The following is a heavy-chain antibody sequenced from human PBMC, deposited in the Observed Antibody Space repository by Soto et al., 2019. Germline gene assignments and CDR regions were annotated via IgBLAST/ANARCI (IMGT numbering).Heavy chain of an antibody. CDR3: ARPGYCSGSSCYSDY. J-gene: IGHJ4*02. CDR1: GFTFSSYA. CDR2: ISGSGGST. D-gene: IGHD2-15*01. Sequence: GGSLRLSCAASGFTFSSYAMSWVRQAPGKGLEWVSAISGSGGSTYYADSVKGRFTISRDNSKNSLYLQMNSLRAEDTALYYCARPGYCSGSSCYSDYWGLGTLVTVSS. V-gene: IGHV3-23*01.